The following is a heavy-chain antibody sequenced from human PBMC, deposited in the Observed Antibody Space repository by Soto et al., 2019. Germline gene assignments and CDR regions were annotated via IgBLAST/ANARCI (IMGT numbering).Heavy chain of an antibody. Sequence: PSETLSLTCTVSGGSISSGGYYWSWIRQHPGKGLEWIGYIYYSGSTYYNPSLKSRVTISVDTSKNQFSLKLSSVTAADTAVYYCARDLYGDYSCYGMDVWSKGTTVTVSS. J-gene: IGHJ6*04. CDR1: GGSISSGGYY. D-gene: IGHD4-17*01. CDR2: IYYSGST. V-gene: IGHV4-31*03. CDR3: ARDLYGDYSCYGMDV.